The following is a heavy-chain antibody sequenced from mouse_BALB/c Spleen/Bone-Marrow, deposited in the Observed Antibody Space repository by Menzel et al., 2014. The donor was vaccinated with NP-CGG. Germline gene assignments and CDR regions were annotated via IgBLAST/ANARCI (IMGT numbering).Heavy chain of an antibody. Sequence: EVKLVESGAELVKPGASVKLSCTASGFNIKDTHMHWVKQRPEQGLEWIGRLDPANGNTKYDPKFQGKATITADTSSNTAYLQLSSLTSEDTAVYYCAVYDYEGFAYWGQGTLVTVSA. J-gene: IGHJ3*01. CDR3: AVYDYEGFAY. CDR1: GFNIKDTH. D-gene: IGHD2-4*01. CDR2: LDPANGNT. V-gene: IGHV14-3*02.